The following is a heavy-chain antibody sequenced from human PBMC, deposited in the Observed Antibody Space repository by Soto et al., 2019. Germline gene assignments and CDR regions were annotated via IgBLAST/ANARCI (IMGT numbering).Heavy chain of an antibody. V-gene: IGHV1-8*01. D-gene: IGHD1-26*01. CDR1: GYTFTSYD. CDR2: MIPNSGNT. CDR3: ARASGSSYWFDP. Sequence: GASVKVSCKASGYTFTSYDINWVRQATGQGLEWMGWMIPNSGNTGYAQKFQGRLTMTRNTSISTAYMELSSLRSEDTAVYYCARASGSSYWFDPWGQGTLVTVSS. J-gene: IGHJ5*02.